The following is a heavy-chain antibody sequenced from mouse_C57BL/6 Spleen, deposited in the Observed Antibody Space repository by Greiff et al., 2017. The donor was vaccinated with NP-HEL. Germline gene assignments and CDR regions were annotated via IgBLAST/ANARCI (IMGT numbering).Heavy chain of an antibody. Sequence: EVQLQQSGPELVKPGASVKISCKASGYSFTGYYMNWVKQSPEKSLEWIGEINPSTGGTTYNQKFKAKATLTVDKSSSTAYMQRKSLTSEDYAVYYCARGDYYGSSLLFDYWVQGTTLTVSS. CDR2: INPSTGGT. D-gene: IGHD1-1*01. CDR3: ARGDYYGSSLLFDY. CDR1: GYSFTGYY. V-gene: IGHV1-42*01. J-gene: IGHJ2*01.